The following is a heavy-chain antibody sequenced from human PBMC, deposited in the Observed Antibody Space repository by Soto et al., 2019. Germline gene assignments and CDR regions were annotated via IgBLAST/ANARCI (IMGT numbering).Heavy chain of an antibody. CDR1: GGSISSYY. D-gene: IGHD6-6*01. J-gene: IGHJ5*02. Sequence: SETLSLTCTVSGGSISSYYWSWIRQPPGKGLEWIGYIYYSGSTNYNPSLKSRVTISVDTSKNQFSLKLSSVTAAGTAVYYCARGYSSSSGGWFDPWGQGTLVTVSS. CDR3: ARGYSSSSGGWFDP. CDR2: IYYSGST. V-gene: IGHV4-59*01.